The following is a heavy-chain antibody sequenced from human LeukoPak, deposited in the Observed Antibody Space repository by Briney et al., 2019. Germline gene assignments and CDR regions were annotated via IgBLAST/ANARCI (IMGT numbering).Heavy chain of an antibody. D-gene: IGHD5-24*01. J-gene: IGHJ6*03. CDR3: ARRGDNGRYYYYYMDV. CDR1: GGSISSYY. V-gene: IGHV4-59*01. CDR2: IYYSGST. Sequence: PETLSLTCTVSGGSISSYYWSWIRQPPGKGLEWIGYIYYSGSTNYNPSLKSRVTISADTSKNQFSLKLSSVTTADTAVYYCARRGDNGRYYYYYMDVWGKGTTLTVSS.